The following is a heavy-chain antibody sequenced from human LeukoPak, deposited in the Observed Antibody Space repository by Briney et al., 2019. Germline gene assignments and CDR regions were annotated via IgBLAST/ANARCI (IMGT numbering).Heavy chain of an antibody. J-gene: IGHJ4*02. D-gene: IGHD3-22*01. Sequence: SETLSLTWTVSGGSISSHYWSWIRQPPGKGLEWIGYIYYSGSTNYNPSLKSRVTISVDTSKNQFSLKLSSVTAADTAVYYCARVDSSGYQLDYWGQGTLVTVSS. CDR3: ARVDSSGYQLDY. CDR2: IYYSGST. V-gene: IGHV4-59*11. CDR1: GGSISSHY.